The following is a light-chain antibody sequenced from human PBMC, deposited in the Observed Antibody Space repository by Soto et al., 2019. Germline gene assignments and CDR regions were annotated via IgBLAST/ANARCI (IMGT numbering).Light chain of an antibody. CDR2: GAS. J-gene: IGKJ4*01. CDR3: QQYGSSL. V-gene: IGKV3-20*01. Sequence: EIVLTQSPGTLSLSPGERATLSCRASQSVSSSYLAWYQQKPGQAPRLLIYGASSRATGIPDRFSGSGSGTDFTLTISRVETEDFEVYYCQQYGSSLFGGGTKVEIK. CDR1: QSVSSSY.